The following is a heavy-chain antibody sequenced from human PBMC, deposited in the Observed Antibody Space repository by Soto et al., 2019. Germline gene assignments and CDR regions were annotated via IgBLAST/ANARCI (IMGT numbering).Heavy chain of an antibody. J-gene: IGHJ6*02. D-gene: IGHD2-2*01. CDR2: ISYDGSNK. V-gene: IGHV3-30*18. Sequence: QVQLVESGGGVVQPGRSLRLSCAASGFTFSSYGMHWVRQAPGKGLEWVAVISYDGSNKYYADSVKGRFTISRDNSKNTLYLQMNSLRAEDTAVYYCAKGHHCISTSCYVLPPHVYYYYGMDVWGQGTTVTVSS. CDR3: AKGHHCISTSCYVLPPHVYYYYGMDV. CDR1: GFTFSSYG.